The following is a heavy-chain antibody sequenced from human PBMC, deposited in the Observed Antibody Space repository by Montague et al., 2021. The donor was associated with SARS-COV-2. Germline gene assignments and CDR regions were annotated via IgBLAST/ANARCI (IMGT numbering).Heavy chain of an antibody. J-gene: IGHJ6*02. CDR1: GGSISSYY. Sequence: SETLSLTCTVSGGSISSYYWSWIRQPPGKGLEWIGYIYYSGSTNYNPSLKSRVTISVDTSKNQFSLKLSSVTAADTAVYYCARVGVGTMVRGVIPAYYYHGMDVWGQGTTVTVSS. D-gene: IGHD3-10*01. V-gene: IGHV4-59*08. CDR2: IYYSGST. CDR3: ARVGVGTMVRGVIPAYYYHGMDV.